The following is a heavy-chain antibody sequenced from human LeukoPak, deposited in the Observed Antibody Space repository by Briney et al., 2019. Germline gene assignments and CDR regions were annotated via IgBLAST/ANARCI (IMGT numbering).Heavy chain of an antibody. CDR1: GFSVSNDY. J-gene: IGHJ4*02. V-gene: IGHV3-53*01. CDR2: IHTDGTT. Sequence: GGSLRLSCAASGFSVSNDYMSWVRQAPGKGLEWVSVIHTDGTTYYADSVKGRSTISRDNYRNALILHMDRLGAEDTAIYYCARDRPWGGLNGFDYWGQGTLVTVSS. D-gene: IGHD6-6*01. CDR3: ARDRPWGGLNGFDY.